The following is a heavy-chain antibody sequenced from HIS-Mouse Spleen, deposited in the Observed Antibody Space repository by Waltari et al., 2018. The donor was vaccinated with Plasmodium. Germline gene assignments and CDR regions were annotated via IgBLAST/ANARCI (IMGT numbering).Heavy chain of an antibody. CDR1: GYSISSGYY. CDR3: ARKRYGDYYFDY. CDR2: IYHSGST. Sequence: QVQLQESGPGLVKPSETMSLTCTVSGYSISSGYYWGWIRQPPGKGLEWIGSIYHSGSTYYNPSLKSRVTISVDTSKNQFSLKLSSVTAADTAVYYCARKRYGDYYFDYWGQGTLVTVSS. J-gene: IGHJ4*02. D-gene: IGHD4-17*01. V-gene: IGHV4-38-2*02.